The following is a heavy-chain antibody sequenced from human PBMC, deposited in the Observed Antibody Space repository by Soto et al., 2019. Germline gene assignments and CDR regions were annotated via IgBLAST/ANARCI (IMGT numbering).Heavy chain of an antibody. Sequence: SETLSLTCTVSGGSVGSGNYYWSWIRQPPGKGLEWIGYIFHTGTTNYNPSLKSRVAISLDTSMNQFSLKLSSVTAADTAVYYCTRAPVSGSYCFDFWGQGTPVTVSS. D-gene: IGHD1-26*01. CDR2: IFHTGTT. CDR1: GGSVGSGNYY. V-gene: IGHV4-61*01. CDR3: TRAPVSGSYCFDF. J-gene: IGHJ4*02.